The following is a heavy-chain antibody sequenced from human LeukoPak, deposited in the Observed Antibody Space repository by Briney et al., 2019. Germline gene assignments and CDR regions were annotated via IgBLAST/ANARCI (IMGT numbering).Heavy chain of an antibody. CDR3: ARDIGRGDAFDI. CDR2: ISSSSSYI. V-gene: IGHV3-21*01. Sequence: GGSLRLSCAASGFTFSSYSMNWVRQAPGNGLEWVSSISSSSSYIYYADSVKGRFTISRDNAKNSLYLQMNSLRAEDTAVYYCARDIGRGDAFDIWGQGTMVTVSS. D-gene: IGHD1-26*01. CDR1: GFTFSSYS. J-gene: IGHJ3*02.